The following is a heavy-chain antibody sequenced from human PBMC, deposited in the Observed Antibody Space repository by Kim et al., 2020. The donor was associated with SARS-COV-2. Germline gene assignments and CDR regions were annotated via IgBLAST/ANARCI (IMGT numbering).Heavy chain of an antibody. CDR2: INTNTGNP. Sequence: ASVKVSCKASGYTFTSYAMNWVRQAPGQGLEWMGWINTNTGNPTYAQGFTGRFVFSLDTSVSTAYLQISSLKAEDTAVYYCARDRRTTIFGVVIGDYYGMDVGGQGTTVTVSS. V-gene: IGHV7-4-1*02. D-gene: IGHD3-3*01. CDR3: ARDRRTTIFGVVIGDYYGMDV. J-gene: IGHJ6*02. CDR1: GYTFTSYA.